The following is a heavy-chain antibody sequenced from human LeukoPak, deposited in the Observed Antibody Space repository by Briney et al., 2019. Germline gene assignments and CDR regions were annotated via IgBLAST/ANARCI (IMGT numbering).Heavy chain of an antibody. J-gene: IGHJ4*02. CDR2: INHSGST. Sequence: PSGTLSLTCAVYGGSFSGYYWSWIRQPPGKGLEWIGEINHSGSTNYNPSLKSRVTISIDTSKNQFSLRLSSVTAADTAVYYCARGPSGGYWGQGTLVTVSS. D-gene: IGHD3-10*01. CDR1: GGSFSGYY. CDR3: ARGPSGGY. V-gene: IGHV4-34*01.